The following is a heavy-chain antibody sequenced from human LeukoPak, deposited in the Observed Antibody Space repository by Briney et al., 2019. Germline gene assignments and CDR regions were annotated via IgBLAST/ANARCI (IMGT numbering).Heavy chain of an antibody. D-gene: IGHD3-16*01. CDR2: IYYSGYT. CDR1: GGSISIYY. J-gene: IGHJ6*03. Sequence: KTSETLSLTCTVSGGSISIYYWSWLRQPPGKGMKWLGNIYYSGYTTYRPSLRSRVTISVDTSKNQFSLNLSSVTAADTAVYYCARETSQKGAHYMDVWGKGTTITISS. CDR3: ARETSQKGAHYMDV. V-gene: IGHV4-59*01.